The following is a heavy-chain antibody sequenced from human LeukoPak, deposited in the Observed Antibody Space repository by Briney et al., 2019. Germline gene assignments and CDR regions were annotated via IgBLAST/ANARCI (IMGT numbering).Heavy chain of an antibody. J-gene: IGHJ5*02. D-gene: IGHD1-14*01. CDR1: GGSFSGYY. V-gene: IGHV4-34*01. Sequence: SETLSLTCAVYGGSFSGYYWSWIRQPPGKGLEWIGEINHSGSTNYNPSLKSRVTISVDTSKNQFSLKLSSVTAADTAVYYCARGGPDGGCFAPWAQEPLAPVPS. CDR2: INHSGST. CDR3: ARGGPDGGCFAP.